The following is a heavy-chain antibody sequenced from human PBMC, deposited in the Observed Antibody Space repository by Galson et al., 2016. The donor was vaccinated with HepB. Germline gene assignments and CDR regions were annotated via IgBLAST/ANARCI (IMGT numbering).Heavy chain of an antibody. CDR3: ARDGLSRYGMDV. D-gene: IGHD3-22*01. J-gene: IGHJ6*04. V-gene: IGHV4-61*02. Sequence: TLSLNCSVPGGSISRSDHYWSWIRHSAAKGLEWNGRISSRGGTNYNPSLKSRVSISADTSTKQFSLKLMTVTSADTAVYYCARDGLSRYGMDVLGKGTTVTVSS. CDR2: ISSRGGT. CDR1: GGSISRSDHY.